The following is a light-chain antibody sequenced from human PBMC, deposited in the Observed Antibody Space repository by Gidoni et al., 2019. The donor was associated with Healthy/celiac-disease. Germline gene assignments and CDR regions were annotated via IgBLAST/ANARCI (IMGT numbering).Light chain of an antibody. CDR2: SAS. J-gene: IGKJ1*01. CDR1: QGLSSY. Sequence: DIQLTQSPSSLSASVGDRVTITCRVSQGLSSYLNWYRQKPGKVPKLLIYSASNLQSGVPSRFSGSGSGTDFTLTISSLQPEDVATEYGQRTYNAPRRTVXXXTKGEIK. V-gene: IGKV1-27*01. CDR3: QRTYNAPRRT.